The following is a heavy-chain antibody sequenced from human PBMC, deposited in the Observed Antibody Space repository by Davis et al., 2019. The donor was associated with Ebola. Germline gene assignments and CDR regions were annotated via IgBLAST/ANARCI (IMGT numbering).Heavy chain of an antibody. CDR2: ICYDESNS. V-gene: IGHV3-33*06. CDR1: RFSFDAFG. J-gene: IGHJ6*02. D-gene: IGHD4-17*01. Sequence: GESLKTSCAASRFSFDAFGMNWVRLAPGKGLEWVATICYDESNSYYADSVKGRFTISRDDSKNTLYLQMNSLRAEDTAVYYCAKDSDYGYYHGMDDWGQGTTVTVSS. CDR3: AKDSDYGYYHGMDD.